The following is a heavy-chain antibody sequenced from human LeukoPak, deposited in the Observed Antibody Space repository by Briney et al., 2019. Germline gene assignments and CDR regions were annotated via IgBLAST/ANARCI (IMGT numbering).Heavy chain of an antibody. Sequence: GGSQRLSCAASGFTFSSYAMHWVRQAPGKGLEWVAVISYDGSNKYYADSVKGRFTISRDNSKNTLYLQMNSLRAEDTAVYYCARDDFYYDSSGYYSLDYWGQGTLVTVSS. D-gene: IGHD3-22*01. CDR2: ISYDGSNK. J-gene: IGHJ4*02. CDR1: GFTFSSYA. CDR3: ARDDFYYDSSGYYSLDY. V-gene: IGHV3-30-3*01.